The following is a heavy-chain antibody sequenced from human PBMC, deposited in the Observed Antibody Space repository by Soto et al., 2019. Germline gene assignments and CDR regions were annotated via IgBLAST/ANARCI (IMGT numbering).Heavy chain of an antibody. J-gene: IGHJ4*02. CDR1: GGSFSGYY. V-gene: IGHV4-34*01. Sequence: SETLSLTCAVYGGSFSGYYWTWIRQPPGTGLEWIGEINHSGSTNYNPSLKSRVTISVDTSKNQFSLKLSSVTAADTAVYYCARSYDSSGRPRHYFDYWGQGALVTVSS. CDR3: ARSYDSSGRPRHYFDY. D-gene: IGHD3-22*01. CDR2: INHSGST.